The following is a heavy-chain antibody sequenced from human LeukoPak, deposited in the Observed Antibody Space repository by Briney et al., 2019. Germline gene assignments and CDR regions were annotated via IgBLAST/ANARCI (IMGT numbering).Heavy chain of an antibody. V-gene: IGHV3-74*01. CDR1: GFSFSDYW. Sequence: PGGPLRLSCVVSGFSFSDYWMHWVRQAPGKGPEWLSRTSKDGSDTFYADAAKGRFTASRDNAKNTFYLQVTNVRPEDTAVYHCARGGYSGSYYRFSWGQGTLVTVAS. D-gene: IGHD5-12*01. CDR3: ARGGYSGSYYRFS. CDR2: TSKDGSDT. J-gene: IGHJ4*02.